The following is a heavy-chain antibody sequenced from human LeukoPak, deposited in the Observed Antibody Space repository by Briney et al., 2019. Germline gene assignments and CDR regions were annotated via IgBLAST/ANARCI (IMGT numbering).Heavy chain of an antibody. CDR2: INHSGSI. CDR1: GYSISSNYY. CDR3: ARVCSSGRCLDY. V-gene: IGHV4-38-2*02. D-gene: IGHD2-2*01. J-gene: IGHJ4*02. Sequence: PSETLSLTCSVSGYSISSNYYWAWMRQPPGKGLEWIGTINHSGSIYFNPFLKSRVSVSVDTSKNQVSLRLSSVTVADTAVYYCARVCSSGRCLDYWGQGTLVTVSS.